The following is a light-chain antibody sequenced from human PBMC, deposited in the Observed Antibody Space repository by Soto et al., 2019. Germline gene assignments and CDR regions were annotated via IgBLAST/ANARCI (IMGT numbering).Light chain of an antibody. V-gene: IGLV1-47*01. CDR1: SSNIGSNF. J-gene: IGLJ3*02. CDR3: AAWDDSVSGPV. Sequence: QSVLTQPPSASGTPGQRVTISCSGSSSNIGSNFAYWYPQLPGTAPKLLIYRNYQRPSGVPDRFSCSKSGTSASLAISGLRSEDEADYYCAAWDDSVSGPVFGGGTKLTVL. CDR2: RNY.